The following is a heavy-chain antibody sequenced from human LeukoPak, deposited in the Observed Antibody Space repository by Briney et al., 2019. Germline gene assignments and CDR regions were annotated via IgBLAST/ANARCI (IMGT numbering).Heavy chain of an antibody. CDR2: MYYRGTT. V-gene: IGHV4-39*02. Sequence: SETLSLTCSVSGVSISSSSYYWGWIRQSPGKGLEWIGSMYYRGTTYENSSLKSRLTLSIDTSNNQFSLKLTSVTAADKAVYYCAREYSRSVVAGSRPDLWGQGLLVTVSS. CDR1: GVSISSSSYY. D-gene: IGHD2-15*01. CDR3: AREYSRSVVAGSRPDL. J-gene: IGHJ4*02.